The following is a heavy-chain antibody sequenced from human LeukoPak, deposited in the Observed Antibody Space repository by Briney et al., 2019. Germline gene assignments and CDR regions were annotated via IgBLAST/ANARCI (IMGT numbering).Heavy chain of an antibody. CDR3: ARADILTGYRFGY. Sequence: SVKVSCKASGGTFSSYAISWVRQAPGQGLEWMGGIIPIFGTANYAQKFQGRVTITADKSTSTAYMELSSLRSEDTAVYYCARADILTGYRFGYWGQGTLVTVSS. CDR2: IIPIFGTA. J-gene: IGHJ4*02. CDR1: GGTFSSYA. D-gene: IGHD3-9*01. V-gene: IGHV1-69*06.